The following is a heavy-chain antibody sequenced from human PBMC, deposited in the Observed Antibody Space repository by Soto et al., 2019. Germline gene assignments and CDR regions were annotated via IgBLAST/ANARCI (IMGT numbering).Heavy chain of an antibody. J-gene: IGHJ4*02. V-gene: IGHV5-51*01. CDR1: GYNFAGYW. Sequence: GESLKISCKGSGYNFAGYWIAWVRQMPGKGLELMGIIYPSDSDTRYRPSFQGQVTISADKSISSAYLQWSSLRASDTAMYYCERRGVSTRTFDYWGQGTPVTVSS. D-gene: IGHD3-3*01. CDR3: ERRGVSTRTFDY. CDR2: IYPSDSDT.